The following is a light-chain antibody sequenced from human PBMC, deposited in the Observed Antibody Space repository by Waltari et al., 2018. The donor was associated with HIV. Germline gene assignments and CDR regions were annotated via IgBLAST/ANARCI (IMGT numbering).Light chain of an antibody. CDR3: SSYTSSNTVVV. Sequence: SALTQPPSVSGSPGQSVTISGTGTTRAVGTYNSVSCYQQPPGSAPKLMIYEVSNRPSGVPRRFSGSKSCNTASLTISGLQAEDEADYYCSSYTSSNTVVVFGGGTKLTVL. V-gene: IGLV2-18*02. CDR1: TRAVGTYNS. J-gene: IGLJ2*01. CDR2: EVS.